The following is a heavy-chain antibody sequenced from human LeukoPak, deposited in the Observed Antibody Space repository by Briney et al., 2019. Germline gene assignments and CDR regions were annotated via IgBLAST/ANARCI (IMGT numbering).Heavy chain of an antibody. D-gene: IGHD6-19*01. CDR1: GFTFSSYA. CDR2: ISAGGDST. Sequence: GGSLRLSCAASGFTFSSYAMSWVRQAPGKGLEGVSAISAGGDSTYYTDSVKGRFTISRDNSKNTLYLQMNSLRAEDMAVYYCAKGITVAGTREYYYYGMDVWGQGTTVTVSS. CDR3: AKGITVAGTREYYYYGMDV. V-gene: IGHV3-23*01. J-gene: IGHJ6*02.